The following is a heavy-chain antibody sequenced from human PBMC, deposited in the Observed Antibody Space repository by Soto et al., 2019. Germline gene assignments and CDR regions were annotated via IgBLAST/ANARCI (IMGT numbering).Heavy chain of an antibody. J-gene: IGHJ4*02. V-gene: IGHV3-23*01. Sequence: PGGSLRLSCAASGFTFSSYAMSWVRQAPGKGMEWVAAISTSGGSTYYADSVKGRFTISRDNSKNTLYLQMNSLRVEDAAVYYCAKDLVGSNADYFDYWGQGTVVTVSS. CDR1: GFTFSSYA. D-gene: IGHD2-15*01. CDR3: AKDLVGSNADYFDY. CDR2: ISTSGGST.